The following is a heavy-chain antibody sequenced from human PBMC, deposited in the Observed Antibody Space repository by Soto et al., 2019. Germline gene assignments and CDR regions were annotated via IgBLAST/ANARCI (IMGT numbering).Heavy chain of an antibody. CDR2: IYSGGST. J-gene: IGHJ3*02. Sequence: EVQLVETGGGLIQPGGSLRLSCAASGFTVSSNYMSWVRQAPGKGLEWVSVIYSGGSTYYADSVKGRFTISRDNSKNTLYLQMNSLRAEDTAVYYCARGHIAAAVHDAFDIRGQGTMVTVSS. D-gene: IGHD6-13*01. CDR1: GFTVSSNY. CDR3: ARGHIAAAVHDAFDI. V-gene: IGHV3-53*02.